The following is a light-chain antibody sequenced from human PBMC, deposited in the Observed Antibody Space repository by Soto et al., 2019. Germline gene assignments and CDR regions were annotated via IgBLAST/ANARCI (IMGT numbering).Light chain of an antibody. CDR2: EVT. V-gene: IGLV2-23*02. Sequence: QSALTQPASVSGSPGQSITISCTGTSSDVGSYNLVSWYQQHPGKVPKLMIYEVTKRPSGVSNRFSGSKSGNTASLTISGLQAEDEADHYCCAYAGSSTFVIFGGGTKLTVL. CDR3: CAYAGSSTFVI. J-gene: IGLJ2*01. CDR1: SSDVGSYNL.